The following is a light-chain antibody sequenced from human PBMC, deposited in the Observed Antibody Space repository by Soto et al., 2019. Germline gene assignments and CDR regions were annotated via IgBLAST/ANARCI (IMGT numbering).Light chain of an antibody. V-gene: IGKV3-20*01. CDR3: QQYGSSPGST. CDR1: QSVSSSY. Sequence: EIVLTQSPGTLSLSPGERATLSCRASQSVSSSYLARYQQKTGRAPRLLIYGASSRATGIPDRFSGSGSGTYFTPTTSRLESEDFAVYYCQQYGSSPGSTFGQGTELEIK. CDR2: GAS. J-gene: IGKJ2*01.